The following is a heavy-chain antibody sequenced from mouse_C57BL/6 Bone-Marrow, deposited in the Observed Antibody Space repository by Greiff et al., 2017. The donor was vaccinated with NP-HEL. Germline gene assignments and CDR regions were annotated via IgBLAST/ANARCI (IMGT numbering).Heavy chain of an antibody. J-gene: IGHJ3*01. CDR1: GFTFSDYG. Sequence: EVQRVESGGGLVKPGGSLKLSCAASGFTFSDYGMHWVRQAPEKGLEWVAYISSGSSTIYYADTVKGRFTISRDNAKNTLFLQMTSLRSEDTAMYYCARTEPAWFAYWGQGTLVTVSA. V-gene: IGHV5-17*01. CDR2: ISSGSSTI. CDR3: ARTEPAWFAY.